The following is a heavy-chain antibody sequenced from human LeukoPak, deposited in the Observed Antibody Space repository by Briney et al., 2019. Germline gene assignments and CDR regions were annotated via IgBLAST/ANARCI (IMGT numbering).Heavy chain of an antibody. Sequence: GGSLRLSCAASDFTVSSNYMNWVRQAPGKGLEWVSVIYSGGSTYYADFVKGRFTISRDNSKNTLYLQMNSLRAEDTAVYYCARDLRSRACWGQGTLVTVSS. CDR1: DFTVSSNY. D-gene: IGHD4-17*01. CDR3: ARDLRSRAC. J-gene: IGHJ4*02. V-gene: IGHV3-53*01. CDR2: IYSGGST.